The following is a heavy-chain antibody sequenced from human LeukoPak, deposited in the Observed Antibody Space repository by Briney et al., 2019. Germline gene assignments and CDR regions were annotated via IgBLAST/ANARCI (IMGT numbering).Heavy chain of an antibody. D-gene: IGHD6-19*01. Sequence: GGSLRLSCAASGFTFSSYSMNWVRQAPGKGLEWVSSISSSSSYIYYADSVKGRFTISRDNAKNSLYLQMNSLRAEDTAVYYCAGETGAVASDAFDIWGQGTMATVSS. V-gene: IGHV3-21*01. CDR2: ISSSSSYI. J-gene: IGHJ3*02. CDR1: GFTFSSYS. CDR3: AGETGAVASDAFDI.